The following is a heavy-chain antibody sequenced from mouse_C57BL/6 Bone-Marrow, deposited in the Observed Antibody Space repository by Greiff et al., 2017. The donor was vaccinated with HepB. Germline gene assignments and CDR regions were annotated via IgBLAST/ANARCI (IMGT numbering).Heavy chain of an antibody. Sequence: VQLQQPGAELVRPGTSVKLSCKASGYTFPSYWMHWVKQRPGQGLEWIGVIDPSDSYTNYNQKFKGKATLTVDTSSSTAYMQLSSLTSEDSAVYYCARPTTVVAWYFDVWGTGTTVTVSS. D-gene: IGHD1-1*01. CDR3: ARPTTVVAWYFDV. J-gene: IGHJ1*03. V-gene: IGHV1-59*01. CDR2: IDPSDSYT. CDR1: GYTFPSYW.